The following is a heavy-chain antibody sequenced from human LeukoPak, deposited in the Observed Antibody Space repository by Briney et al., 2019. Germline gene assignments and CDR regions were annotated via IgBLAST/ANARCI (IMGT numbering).Heavy chain of an antibody. D-gene: IGHD6-6*01. Sequence: ASVKVSCKASGYTFTGYYMHWVRQAPGQGLEWMGWINPNSGGTNYAQKYQGRVTMTRDTSISTAYMELSRLRSDDTAVYYCASSSRSYYYYYMDVWGKGPRSPSP. CDR1: GYTFTGYY. V-gene: IGHV1-2*02. CDR2: INPNSGGT. J-gene: IGHJ6*03. CDR3: ASSSRSYYYYYMDV.